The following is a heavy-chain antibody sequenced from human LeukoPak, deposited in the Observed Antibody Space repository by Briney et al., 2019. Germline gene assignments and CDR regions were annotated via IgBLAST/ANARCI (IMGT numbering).Heavy chain of an antibody. CDR2: IYYSGST. Sequence: SETLSLTCTVSGGSISSYYWSWIRQPPGKGLEWIGYIYYSGSTNYNPSLKSRVTISVDTSKKQFSLKLSSVTAADTAVYYCARQWSSAAGSFDYWGQGTLVTVSS. CDR1: GGSISSYY. D-gene: IGHD6-13*01. CDR3: ARQWSSAAGSFDY. J-gene: IGHJ4*02. V-gene: IGHV4-59*08.